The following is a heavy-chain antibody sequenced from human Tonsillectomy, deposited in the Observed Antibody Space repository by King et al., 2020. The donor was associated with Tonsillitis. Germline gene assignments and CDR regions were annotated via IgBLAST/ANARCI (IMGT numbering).Heavy chain of an antibody. CDR2: IKSKTDGGTT. J-gene: IGHJ4*02. V-gene: IGHV3-15*07. CDR3: TTGIVVVPAAPEPSDY. Sequence: VQLVESGGGLVKPGGSLRLSCAASGFTFSNAWMNWVRQAPGKGLEWVGRIKSKTDGGTTDYAAPVKGRFTISRDASKNTLYLQKNSLKTEDTAVYYCTTGIVVVPAAPEPSDYWGQGTLVTVSS. CDR1: GFTFSNAW. D-gene: IGHD2-2*01.